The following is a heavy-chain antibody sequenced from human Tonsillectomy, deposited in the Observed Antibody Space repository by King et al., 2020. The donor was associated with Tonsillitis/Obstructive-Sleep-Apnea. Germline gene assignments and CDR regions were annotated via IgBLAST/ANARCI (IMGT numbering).Heavy chain of an antibody. CDR3: ARGLKDDYSYQLNYYFDS. CDR2: INHSGST. J-gene: IGHJ4*02. D-gene: IGHD5-24*01. CDR1: GGSFSGYY. V-gene: IGHV4-34*01. Sequence: VQLQQWGAGLLKPSETLSLTCAVYGGSFSGYYWSWIRQPPGKGLEWIGEINHSGSTNYNPSLKSRVTVSVDTSKNQFSLNLSSVTAADTAVYYCARGLKDDYSYQLNYYFDSWGQGTLVTVSS.